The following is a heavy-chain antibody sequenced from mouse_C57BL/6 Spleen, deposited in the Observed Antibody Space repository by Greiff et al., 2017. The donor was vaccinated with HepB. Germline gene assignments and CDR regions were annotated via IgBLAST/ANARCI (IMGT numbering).Heavy chain of an antibody. CDR3: ARDYGSSYVYWYFDV. CDR1: GYTFTDYY. V-gene: IGHV1-26*01. CDR2: INPNNGGT. J-gene: IGHJ1*03. D-gene: IGHD1-1*01. Sequence: EVQLQQSGPELVKPGASVKISCKASGYTFTDYYMNWVKQSHGKSLEWIGDINPNNGGTSYNQKFKGKATLTVDKSSSTAYMELRSLTSEDSAVYYCARDYGSSYVYWYFDVWGTGTTVTVSS.